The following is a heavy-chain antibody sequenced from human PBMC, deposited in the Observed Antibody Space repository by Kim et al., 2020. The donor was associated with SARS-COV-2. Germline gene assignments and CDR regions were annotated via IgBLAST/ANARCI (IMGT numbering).Heavy chain of an antibody. V-gene: IGHV3-23*01. CDR1: GFTFSSYA. D-gene: IGHD5-18*01. Sequence: GGSLRLSCAASGFTFSSYAMSWVRQAPGKGLEWVSAISGSGGSTYYADSVKGRFTISRDNSKNTLYLQMNSLRAEDTAVYYCAKLRIQLWLYYYYGMDVWGQGTTVTVSS. J-gene: IGHJ6*02. CDR3: AKLRIQLWLYYYYGMDV. CDR2: ISGSGGST.